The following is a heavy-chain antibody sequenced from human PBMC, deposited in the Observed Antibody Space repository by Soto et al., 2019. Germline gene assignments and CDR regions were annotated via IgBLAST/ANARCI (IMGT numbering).Heavy chain of an antibody. J-gene: IGHJ6*02. CDR2: ISYDGSNK. D-gene: IGHD1-26*01. CDR3: ARTRSAWSDFHYYSLDV. Sequence: PGGSLRLSCAASGFTFSSYAMHWVRQAPGKGLEWVAVISYDGSNKYYADSVKGRFTISRDNSKNTLYLQMNSLRAEDTAVYYCARTRSAWSDFHYYSLDVWGQGTTVTVSS. V-gene: IGHV3-30-3*01. CDR1: GFTFSSYA.